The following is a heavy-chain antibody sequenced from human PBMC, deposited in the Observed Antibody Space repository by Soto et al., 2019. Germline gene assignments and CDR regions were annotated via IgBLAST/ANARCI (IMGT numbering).Heavy chain of an antibody. CDR1: GFTFSSYA. J-gene: IGHJ5*01. CDR2: ISGSGGST. D-gene: IGHD3-10*01. Sequence: PGGSLRLSCAASGFTFSSYAMSWVRQAPGKGLEWVSAISGSGGSTYYADSVKGRFTISRDNSKNTLYLQMNSLRAEDTAVYYCAKDGFINMVRGVIIQSSNWFDSWGQGTLVTVSS. V-gene: IGHV3-23*01. CDR3: AKDGFINMVRGVIIQSSNWFDS.